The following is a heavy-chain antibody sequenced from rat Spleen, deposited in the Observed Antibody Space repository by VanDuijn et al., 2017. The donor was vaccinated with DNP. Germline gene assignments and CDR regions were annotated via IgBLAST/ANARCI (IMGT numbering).Heavy chain of an antibody. CDR1: GFTFSDYN. CDR2: ISYDGSGT. J-gene: IGHJ4*01. Sequence: EVQLVESGGDLVQPGRSLILSCAASGFTFSDYNMAWVRQAPKKGLEWVATISYDGSGTYYRDSVKDRFTVSRDNAKSTLYLQMDSLRSDDTATYYCVRHQGDGWGQGTSVTVSS. V-gene: IGHV5-7*01. CDR3: VRHQGDG.